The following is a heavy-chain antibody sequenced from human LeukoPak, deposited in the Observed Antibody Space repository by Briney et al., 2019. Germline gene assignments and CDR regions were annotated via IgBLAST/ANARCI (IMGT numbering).Heavy chain of an antibody. D-gene: IGHD6-13*01. V-gene: IGHV1-8*01. CDR3: ARDGIAAAGTYYYYYGMDV. CDR1: GYTFTSYD. Sequence: ASVKVSCKASGYTFTSYDINWVRQATGQGLEWMGSMNPNSGNTGYAQKFQGRVTMTRNTSISTAYMELSSLRSEDTAVYYCARDGIAAAGTYYYYYGMDVWGQGTTVTVSS. J-gene: IGHJ6*02. CDR2: MNPNSGNT.